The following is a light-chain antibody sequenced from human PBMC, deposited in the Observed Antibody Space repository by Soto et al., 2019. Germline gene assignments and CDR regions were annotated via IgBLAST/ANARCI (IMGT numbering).Light chain of an antibody. J-gene: IGLJ1*01. CDR2: EVS. V-gene: IGLV2-14*01. CDR3: SSYTTSSTYV. CDR1: SSDVGGYNY. Sequence: QSVLTQPASVSGSPGQSITISCTGTSSDVGGYNYVSWYQQHPGKAPKLMIYEVSNRPSGVSDRFSGSKSGNTASLTISGLQAEDEADYYCSSYTTSSTYVFGTGTKLPS.